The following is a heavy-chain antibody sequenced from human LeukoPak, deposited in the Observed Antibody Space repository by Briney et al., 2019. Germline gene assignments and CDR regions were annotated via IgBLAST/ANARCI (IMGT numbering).Heavy chain of an antibody. CDR1: GFTFSSFA. Sequence: PGGSLRLSCAASGFTFSSFAMSWVRQAPGKGLEWVSTISRSGGRKYYADSLKGRFTISRDNSQNTLYLQMNSLRADDTAVYYCAKGRWELPAPFYFDFWGQGTLVTVSS. V-gene: IGHV3-23*01. CDR2: ISRSGGRK. CDR3: AKGRWELPAPFYFDF. D-gene: IGHD1-26*01. J-gene: IGHJ4*02.